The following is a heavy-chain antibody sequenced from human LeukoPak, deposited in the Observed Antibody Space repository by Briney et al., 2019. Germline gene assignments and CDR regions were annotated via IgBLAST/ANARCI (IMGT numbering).Heavy chain of an antibody. CDR3: ARGTYLTVTTEYFLQY. CDR2: IYHSGST. Sequence: PSGTLSLTCAVSGGSISSSNWWNWVRQPPGKGLEWIGEIYHSGSTNYNPSLKSRVTMSVDKSKNQFSLKLSSVTAADTAVYYCARGTYLTVTTEYFLQYWGQGTLVTVSS. D-gene: IGHD4-17*01. CDR1: GGSISSSNW. V-gene: IGHV4-4*02. J-gene: IGHJ4*02.